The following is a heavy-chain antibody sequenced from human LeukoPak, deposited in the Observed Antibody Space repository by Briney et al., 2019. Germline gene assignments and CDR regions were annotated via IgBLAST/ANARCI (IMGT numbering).Heavy chain of an antibody. CDR1: GFSFSSYE. CDR3: VRVGNSLNYFDC. V-gene: IGHV3-48*03. Sequence: GGALRLSCAASGFSFSSYEMKWVRQAPGKGREGGSYIRSSRSPTYYADSVKGRFTISRDNAKDSLYLQMNSLRAEDTAVYYCVRVGNSLNYFDCWGQGTLVTVSS. J-gene: IGHJ4*02. CDR2: IRSSRSPT. D-gene: IGHD3-16*01.